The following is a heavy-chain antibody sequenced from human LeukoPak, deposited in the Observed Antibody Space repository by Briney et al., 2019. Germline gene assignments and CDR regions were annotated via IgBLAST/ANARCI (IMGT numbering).Heavy chain of an antibody. CDR2: IYTSGST. D-gene: IGHD2-15*01. J-gene: IGHJ4*02. Sequence: PSETLSLTCTVSGGSISSGSYYWSWIRQPAGKGLEWIGRIYTSGSTNYNPSLKSRVTISVDTSKNQFSLKLSSVTAADTAMYYCAKVRIGGTYLFDYWGQGTLVSVSS. V-gene: IGHV4-61*02. CDR1: GGSISSGSYY. CDR3: AKVRIGGTYLFDY.